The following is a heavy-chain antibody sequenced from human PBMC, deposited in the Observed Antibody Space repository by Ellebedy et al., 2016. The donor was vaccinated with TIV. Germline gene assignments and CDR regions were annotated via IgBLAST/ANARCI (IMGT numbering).Heavy chain of an antibody. J-gene: IGHJ4*02. D-gene: IGHD2-2*01. V-gene: IGHV1-2*06. CDR2: INPNNGDT. CDR1: GYTFAGYH. Sequence: ASVKVSCXASGYTFAGYHMYWVRQAPGQGLEWMGRINPNNGDTDYGQKFQGRVTMTRDTSIRTVYMELSRLTSDDTAVYYCARVPGYCSTAGCFYGRGDFWGQGTLVTVSS. CDR3: ARVPGYCSTAGCFYGRGDF.